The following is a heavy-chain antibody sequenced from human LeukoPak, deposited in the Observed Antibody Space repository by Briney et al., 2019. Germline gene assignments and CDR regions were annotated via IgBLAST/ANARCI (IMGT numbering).Heavy chain of an antibody. V-gene: IGHV4-61*02. Sequence: SQTLSLTCTVSGGSISSGSYYWSWIRQPAGKGLEWIGRIYSSGSTNYNPSLKSRVTISLDTSKNQFSLKLSSVTAADTAVYYCAREGWQWLVRAFDYWGQGTLVTVSS. CDR3: AREGWQWLVRAFDY. CDR2: IYSSGST. D-gene: IGHD6-19*01. J-gene: IGHJ4*02. CDR1: GGSISSGSYY.